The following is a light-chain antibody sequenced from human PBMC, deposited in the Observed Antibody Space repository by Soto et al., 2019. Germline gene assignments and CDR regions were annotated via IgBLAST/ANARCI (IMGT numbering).Light chain of an antibody. CDR3: MQGSHRPPT. V-gene: IGKV2-30*02. CDR1: QTVVHGDGSTH. J-gene: IGKJ1*01. CDR2: RVY. Sequence: DVVITQSPLSLPVNLGQPASISCRFTQTVVHGDGSTHVAWFQQRPGQSPRRLICRVYERDSWVPDRFSGSGSDTDFTLKISRVEAEDVRVYYCMQGSHRPPTFGQGTKVDIK.